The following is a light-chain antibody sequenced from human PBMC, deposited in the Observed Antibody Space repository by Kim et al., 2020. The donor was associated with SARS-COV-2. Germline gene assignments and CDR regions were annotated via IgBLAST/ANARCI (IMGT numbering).Light chain of an antibody. J-gene: IGKJ1*01. V-gene: IGKV1-39*01. CDR3: KQSYSAPWT. Sequence: DIQMTQSPSSLSASVGDRVTITCRASQSISSYLNWYQQKPGKAPKLLIYAASSLQSGVPSRFSGSGSGTDFTLTIRSLQPEDFAIYDCKQSYSAPWTVGQGNKGESK. CDR1: QSISSY. CDR2: AAS.